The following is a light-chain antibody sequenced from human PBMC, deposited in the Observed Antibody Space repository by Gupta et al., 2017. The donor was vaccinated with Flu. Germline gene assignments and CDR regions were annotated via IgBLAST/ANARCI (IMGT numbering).Light chain of an antibody. J-gene: IGKJ2*01. CDR1: QGVSRNF. CDR2: GAS. V-gene: IGKV3-20*01. Sequence: GERATLSCRASQGVSRNFLAWYQQKPGQAPRVLIYGASNRATGIPDRFSGSGSGTDFTLTISRLEPEDFAVYYCHQYGASYTFGQGTKLEIK. CDR3: HQYGASYT.